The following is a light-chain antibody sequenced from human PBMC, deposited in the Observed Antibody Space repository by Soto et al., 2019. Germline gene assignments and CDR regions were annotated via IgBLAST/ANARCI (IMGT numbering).Light chain of an antibody. Sequence: EIVLTQSPGTLSLSPGERATLSCRASQSVSSSYLAWYQQKPGQAPRLLIYGASSRATGIPDRFSGSGSGRDFPLTISRLEPADFAVYYCKQYGSSPLYTFGQGTKLEIK. CDR1: QSVSSSY. V-gene: IGKV3-20*01. CDR3: KQYGSSPLYT. CDR2: GAS. J-gene: IGKJ2*01.